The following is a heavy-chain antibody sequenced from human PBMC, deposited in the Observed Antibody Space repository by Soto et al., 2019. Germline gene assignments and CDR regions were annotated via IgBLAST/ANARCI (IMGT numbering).Heavy chain of an antibody. CDR3: ARGPRRGRGGTAMVTPFDY. CDR2: INHSGST. V-gene: IGHV4-39*07. CDR1: GDSISSGNKY. J-gene: IGHJ4*02. D-gene: IGHD5-18*01. Sequence: SETLSLTCTVSGDSISSGNKYWSWIRQPPGKGLEWIGEINHSGSTNYNPSLKSRVTISVDTSKNQFSLKLSSVTAADTAVYYCARGPRRGRGGTAMVTPFDYWGQGTLVTVSS.